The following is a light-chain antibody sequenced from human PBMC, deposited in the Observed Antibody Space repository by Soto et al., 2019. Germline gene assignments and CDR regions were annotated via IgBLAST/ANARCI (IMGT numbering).Light chain of an antibody. Sequence: EVVLTQSPGTLSLSPGERATLSCRASKSVSNNYLTWDQQKPGQSPKLLIFGSSDRATGIPDRFSGSGSGTDFTLTISSLEPEDFAVYYCQQHGSSPPYTFGQGTKLEIK. CDR2: GSS. V-gene: IGKV3-20*01. J-gene: IGKJ2*01. CDR1: KSVSNNY. CDR3: QQHGSSPPYT.